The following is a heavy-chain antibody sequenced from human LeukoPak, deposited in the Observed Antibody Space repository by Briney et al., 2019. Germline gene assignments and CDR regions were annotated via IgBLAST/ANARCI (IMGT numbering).Heavy chain of an antibody. V-gene: IGHV3-23*01. CDR1: GFTFSSYA. D-gene: IGHD4-11*01. CDR3: AKDYSNYNYFDY. Sequence: GESLKISCAASGFTFSSYAMSWVRQAPGKGLEWVSAISGSGGSTYYADSVKGRFTISRDNSKNTLYLQMNSLRAEDTAVYYCAKDYSNYNYFDYWGQGTLVTVSS. J-gene: IGHJ4*02. CDR2: ISGSGGST.